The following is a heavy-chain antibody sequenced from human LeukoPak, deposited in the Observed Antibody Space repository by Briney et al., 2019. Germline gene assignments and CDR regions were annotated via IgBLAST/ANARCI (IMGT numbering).Heavy chain of an antibody. Sequence: GGSLRLSCAASGFTFRNYVIHWVRQAPGKGLEWVAVTSSDLNVKLYADSVKGRFTISRDNSRSTLYLQMNSLRPEDTAIYYCAREAVEYYYDSSGYYGTYYFDYWGQGTLVTVSS. CDR1: GFTFRNYV. D-gene: IGHD3-22*01. CDR2: TSSDLNVK. CDR3: AREAVEYYYDSSGYYGTYYFDY. J-gene: IGHJ4*02. V-gene: IGHV3-30-3*01.